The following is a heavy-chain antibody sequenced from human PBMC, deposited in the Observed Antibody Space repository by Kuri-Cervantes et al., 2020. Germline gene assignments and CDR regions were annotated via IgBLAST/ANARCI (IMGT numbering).Heavy chain of an antibody. J-gene: IGHJ4*02. CDR2: VSHSGSA. Sequence: ESLKISCDVSGDSISGSNWWTWVRQPPGKGLEWIGEVSHSGSANYKTSLKSRVTISVDTSKNQFSLKLNSVTAADTAVYYCATKQLVGFWEWLVNWGQGTLVTVSS. D-gene: IGHD3-10*01. CDR1: GDSISGSNW. CDR3: ATKQLVGFWEWLVN. V-gene: IGHV4/OR15-8*01.